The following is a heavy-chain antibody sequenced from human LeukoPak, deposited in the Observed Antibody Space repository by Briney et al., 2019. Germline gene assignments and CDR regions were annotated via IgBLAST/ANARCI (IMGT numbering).Heavy chain of an antibody. CDR1: GGSISRYY. CDR3: ASGMDV. V-gene: IGHV4-4*08. J-gene: IGHJ6*02. Sequence: SETLSLTCTVSGGSISRYYWSWIRQPPGKGLEWIGYIYHTGNTNYNPSLKSRVTISVDTSKNQFSLKLSSVTAADTAVYYCASGMDVWGQGTTVTVSS. CDR2: IYHTGNT.